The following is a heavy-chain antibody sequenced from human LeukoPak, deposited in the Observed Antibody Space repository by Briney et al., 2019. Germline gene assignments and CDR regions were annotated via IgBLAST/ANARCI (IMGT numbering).Heavy chain of an antibody. V-gene: IGHV3-21*04. CDR2: ISSSSSYI. CDR1: GFTFSSYS. D-gene: IGHD3-22*01. CDR3: ARDPVRYYDSSGPG. J-gene: IGHJ4*02. Sequence: GSLRLSCAASGFTFSSYSMNWVRQAPGKGLEWVSSISSSSSYIYYADSVKGRFTISRDNAKNSLYLQMNSLRAEDTAVYYCARDPVRYYDSSGPGWGQGTLVTVSS.